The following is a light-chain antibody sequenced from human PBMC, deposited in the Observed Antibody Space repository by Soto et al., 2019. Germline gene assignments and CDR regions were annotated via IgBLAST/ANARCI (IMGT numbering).Light chain of an antibody. CDR2: DAS. Sequence: EIVLTQSPGTLSLSPGERATLSCRASQSVRSTYVAWYQQKPGQAPRLLIFDASSRATGIPDRFSGSGSGTDFTLSISRLEPEDFAVYYCHQYGASPATFGLGTKVEIK. CDR3: HQYGASPAT. J-gene: IGKJ1*01. V-gene: IGKV3-20*01. CDR1: QSVRSTY.